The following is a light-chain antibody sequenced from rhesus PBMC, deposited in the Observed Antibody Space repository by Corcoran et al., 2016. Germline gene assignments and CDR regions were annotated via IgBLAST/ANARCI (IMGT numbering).Light chain of an antibody. CDR1: QIISNW. V-gene: IGKV1-22*01. CDR3: QQYTSRPLT. J-gene: IGKJ4*01. CDR2: RAS. Sequence: DIQMTQSPSSLSASVGDTVTITCRARQIISNWLAWYQQKSGQATKLLIYRASSLQNWVPSRFRGSGSGTECTLTISSLQSEDFATYYCQQYTSRPLTFGGGTKLEI.